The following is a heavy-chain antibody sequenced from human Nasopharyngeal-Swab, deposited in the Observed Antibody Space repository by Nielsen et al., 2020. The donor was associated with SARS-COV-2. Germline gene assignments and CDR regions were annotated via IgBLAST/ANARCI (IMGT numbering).Heavy chain of an antibody. CDR3: ARGSGY. D-gene: IGHD3-10*01. CDR1: GASISSYY. CDR2: IYYSGST. Sequence: SETLSLTCTVSGASISSYYWSWIRQPPGKGLEWIGYIYYSGSTNYNPSLKSRVTISVDTSKNQFSLKLSSVTAADTAVYYCARGSGYWGQGTLVTVSS. V-gene: IGHV4-59*01. J-gene: IGHJ4*02.